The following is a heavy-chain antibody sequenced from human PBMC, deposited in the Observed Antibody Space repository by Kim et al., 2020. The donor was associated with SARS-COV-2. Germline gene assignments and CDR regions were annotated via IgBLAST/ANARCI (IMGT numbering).Heavy chain of an antibody. J-gene: IGHJ6*03. D-gene: IGHD2-2*02. V-gene: IGHV1-69*04. Sequence: SVKVSCKASGGTFSSYAISWVRQAPGQGLEWMGRIIPILGIANYAQKFQGRVTITADKSTSTAYMELSSLRSEDTAVYYCARDRIVVVPAAIRGDYYYYYMDVWGKGTTVTVSS. CDR2: IIPILGIA. CDR3: ARDRIVVVPAAIRGDYYYYYMDV. CDR1: GGTFSSYA.